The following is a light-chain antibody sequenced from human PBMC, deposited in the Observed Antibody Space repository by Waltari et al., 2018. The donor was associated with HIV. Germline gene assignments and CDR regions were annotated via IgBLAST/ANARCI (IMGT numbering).Light chain of an antibody. CDR1: SVVNVQNYR. CDR2: YKSESDK. V-gene: IGLV5-45*03. Sequence: QAVLTQPFSLSASPGASASLSCTLRSVVNVQNYRIYWYQQRPGSPPRYLLRYKSESDKELGSGIPSRFSGSTDVPANAGNLVISGLQSEDEADYYCMIWYGNIWVFGGGTKLTV. CDR3: MIWYGNIWV. J-gene: IGLJ3*02.